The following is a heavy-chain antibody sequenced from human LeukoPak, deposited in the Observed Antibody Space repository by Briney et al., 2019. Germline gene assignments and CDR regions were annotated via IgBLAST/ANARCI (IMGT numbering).Heavy chain of an antibody. Sequence: GGSLRLSCAASGFTFGNYNFIWVRQAPGKGPGWVSYISSSSSAIHYADSVKGRFTISRDNAKNSLYLQMNSLRAEDTAVYYCARDGESTTVVRDPHWFDPWGQGTLVTVSS. CDR1: GFTFGNYN. CDR2: ISSSSSAI. J-gene: IGHJ5*02. V-gene: IGHV3-48*04. CDR3: ARDGESTTVVRDPHWFDP. D-gene: IGHD4-23*01.